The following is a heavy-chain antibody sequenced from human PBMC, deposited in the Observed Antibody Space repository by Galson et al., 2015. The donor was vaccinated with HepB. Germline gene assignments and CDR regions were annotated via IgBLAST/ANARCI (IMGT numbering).Heavy chain of an antibody. CDR3: AKTPPSYYYGSGSYESGWFDP. Sequence: SLRLSCAASGFTFSSYAMSWVRQAPGKGLEWVSAISGSGGSTYYADSVKGRFTISRDNSKNTLFLQMNSLRAEDTAVYYCAKTPPSYYYGSGSYESGWFDPWGQGTLVTVSS. CDR1: GFTFSSYA. CDR2: ISGSGGST. V-gene: IGHV3-23*01. J-gene: IGHJ5*02. D-gene: IGHD3-10*01.